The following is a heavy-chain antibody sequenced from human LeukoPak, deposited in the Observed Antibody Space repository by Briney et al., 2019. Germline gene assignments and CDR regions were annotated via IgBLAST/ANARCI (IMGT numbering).Heavy chain of an antibody. CDR1: GGAFSSYA. D-gene: IGHD3-22*01. V-gene: IGHV1-69*05. J-gene: IGHJ4*02. CDR2: IIPLFGTA. Sequence: ASVTVSCKASGGAFSSYAFSWVRQAPGQGLEWMGGIIPLFGTANYAQKFQGRVTITTVESTSTAYMELSSLRSEDTAVYYCARDHITPYYYDSSGSYFDCWGQGTLVTVSS. CDR3: ARDHITPYYYDSSGSYFDC.